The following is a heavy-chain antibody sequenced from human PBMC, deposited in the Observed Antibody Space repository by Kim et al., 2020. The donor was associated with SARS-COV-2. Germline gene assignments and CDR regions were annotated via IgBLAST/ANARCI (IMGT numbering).Heavy chain of an antibody. Sequence: YAASVRARFTISRDDSKNIAYLQMNSLKTDDTAVYFCTRGTMTQWSYYDLWGQGSLVTVSS. J-gene: IGHJ4*02. D-gene: IGHD4-17*01. V-gene: IGHV3-49*02. CDR3: TRGTMTQWSYYDL.